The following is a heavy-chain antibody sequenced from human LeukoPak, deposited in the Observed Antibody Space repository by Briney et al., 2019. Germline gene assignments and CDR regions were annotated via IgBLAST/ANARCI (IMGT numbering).Heavy chain of an antibody. V-gene: IGHV3-21*01. CDR3: ARVSRYYDSSGYYYRHFFDY. J-gene: IGHJ4*02. CDR1: KFTFSSYS. D-gene: IGHD3-22*01. CDR2: INSYSSYI. Sequence: GGSLRLSCAASKFTFSSYSMNWVRQAPGKGLEWVSSINSYSSYIYYADSVKGRFTISRDNAKNSLYLQMNSLRAEDTAVYYCARVSRYYDSSGYYYRHFFDYWGQGTLVTVSS.